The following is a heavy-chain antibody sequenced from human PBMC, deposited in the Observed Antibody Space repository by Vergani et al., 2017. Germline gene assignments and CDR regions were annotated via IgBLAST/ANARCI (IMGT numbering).Heavy chain of an antibody. CDR1: GGTFSSNS. V-gene: IGHV1-69*13. Sequence: QGQLAQSGAEVKKPGSSVKVSCKASGGTFSSNSISWVRQAPGQGLEWMGRIIPIFGTTSYAQKFQGRVTILADESTSTAYVELGSLRSEDTAVYYCARSSGYYSYYFDFWGQGTMVTVSS. CDR3: ARSSGYYSYYFDF. D-gene: IGHD3-22*01. J-gene: IGHJ4*02. CDR2: IIPIFGTT.